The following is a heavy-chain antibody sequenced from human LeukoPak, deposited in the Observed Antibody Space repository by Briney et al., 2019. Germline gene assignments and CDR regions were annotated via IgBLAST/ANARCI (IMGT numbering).Heavy chain of an antibody. CDR1: GFTLSSYW. CDR2: INSDGSST. D-gene: IGHD2-2*01. CDR3: ARDQRYCSSSSCPWEPFDY. Sequence: GGSLRLSCAASGFTLSSYWMHWVRQAPGKGLVWVSRINSDGSSTSYADSVKGRFTISRDNAKNSLYLQMNSLRAEDTAVYYCARDQRYCSSSSCPWEPFDYWGQGTLVTVSS. V-gene: IGHV3-74*01. J-gene: IGHJ4*02.